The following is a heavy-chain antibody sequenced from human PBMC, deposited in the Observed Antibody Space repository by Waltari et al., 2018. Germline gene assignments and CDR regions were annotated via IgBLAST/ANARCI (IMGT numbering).Heavy chain of an antibody. Sequence: QVQLQESGPGLVKPSQTLSLTCTVSGGSISSGSYYWSWIRQPAGKGLEWIGRIYTSGSTNYNPSRKSRVTISVDTSKNQFSLKLSSVTAADTAVYYCARDPSGSYLGYFDYWGQGTLVTVSS. D-gene: IGHD1-26*01. CDR2: IYTSGST. CDR1: GGSISSGSYY. J-gene: IGHJ4*02. V-gene: IGHV4-61*02. CDR3: ARDPSGSYLGYFDY.